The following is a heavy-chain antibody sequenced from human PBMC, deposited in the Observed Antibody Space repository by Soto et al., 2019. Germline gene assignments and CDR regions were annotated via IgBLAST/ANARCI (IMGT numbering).Heavy chain of an antibody. CDR2: IKSNADGGAT. V-gene: IGHV3-15*01. CDR1: GFTLTKAS. Sequence: GGSLRLSCAASGFTLTKASMSWVRQAPGKGLEWVGHIKSNADGGATDYAAPVKGRFTVSRDDSRNTLYLQLNSLKTEDTAVYYCTTAPFSFITLPGTSCLIGMDVWGQGTTVTVSS. J-gene: IGHJ6*02. CDR3: TTAPFSFITLPGTSCLIGMDV. D-gene: IGHD3-10*01.